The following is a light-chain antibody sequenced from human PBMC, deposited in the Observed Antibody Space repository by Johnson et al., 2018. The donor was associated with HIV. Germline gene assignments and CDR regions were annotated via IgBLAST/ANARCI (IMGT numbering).Light chain of an antibody. V-gene: IGLV1-51*02. CDR1: SSNIGNNY. CDR2: ENN. J-gene: IGLJ1*01. Sequence: QSVLTQPPSVSAAPGQKVTISCSGSSSNIGNNYLSWYQQLPGTAPKLLIYENNKRPSGIPDRFSGSKSGTSATLGITGLQTGDDADYYCGTWDSSLSADVFGTGTKVTVL. CDR3: GTWDSSLSADV.